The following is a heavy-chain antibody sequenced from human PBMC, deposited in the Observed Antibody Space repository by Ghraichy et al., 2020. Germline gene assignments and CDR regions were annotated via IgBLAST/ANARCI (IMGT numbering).Heavy chain of an antibody. CDR3: AKPNYYDSSGYFYYYYYYMDV. J-gene: IGHJ6*03. CDR2: ISGSGGST. V-gene: IGHV3-23*01. Sequence: GGSLRLSCAASGFTFSSYAMSWVRQAPGKRLEWVSAISGSGGSTYYADSVKGRFTISRDNSKNTLYLQMNSLRAKDTAVYYCAKPNYYDSSGYFYYYYYYMDVWGKGTTVTVSS. CDR1: GFTFSSYA. D-gene: IGHD3-22*01.